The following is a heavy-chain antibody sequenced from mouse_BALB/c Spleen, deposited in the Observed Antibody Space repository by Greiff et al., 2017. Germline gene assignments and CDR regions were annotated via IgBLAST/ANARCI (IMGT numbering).Heavy chain of an antibody. D-gene: IGHD2-1*01. V-gene: IGHV5-6-3*01. CDR2: INSNGGST. J-gene: IGHJ3*01. CDR3: ARDTGNRFAY. CDR1: GFTFSSYG. Sequence: EVQRVESGGGLVQPGGSLKLSCAASGFTFSSYGMSWVRQTPDKRLELVATINSNGGSTYYPDSVKGRFTISRDNAKNTLYLQMSSLKSEDTAMYYCARDTGNRFAYWGQGTLVTVSA.